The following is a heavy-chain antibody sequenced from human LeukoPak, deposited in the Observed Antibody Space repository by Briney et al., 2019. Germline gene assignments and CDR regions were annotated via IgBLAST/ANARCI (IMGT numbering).Heavy chain of an antibody. CDR3: VGQKPGLRAFDI. D-gene: IGHD3-10*01. CDR1: GGSISSYY. V-gene: IGHV4-59*08. CDR2: IYYSGST. J-gene: IGHJ3*02. Sequence: SETLSLTCTVSGGSISSYYWSWIRQPPGKGLEWIGYIYYSGSTNYNPSLKSRVTISVDTSKNQFSLQLSSVTPEDTAVYYCVGQKPGLRAFDIWGQGTMVTVSS.